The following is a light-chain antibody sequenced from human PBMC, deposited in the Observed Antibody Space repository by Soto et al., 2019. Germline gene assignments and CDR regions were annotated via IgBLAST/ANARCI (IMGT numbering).Light chain of an antibody. V-gene: IGKV1-33*01. CDR1: QDISNY. Sequence: DIQMTQSPSSLSASVGDRDTITCQASQDISNYLNCYQQKPGKAPKFLIYDASNLETGVPSRFSGSGSGTNFTFTISSLQPEDIATYYCQQYDNLLLFGQGTRLEIK. CDR3: QQYDNLLL. J-gene: IGKJ5*01. CDR2: DAS.